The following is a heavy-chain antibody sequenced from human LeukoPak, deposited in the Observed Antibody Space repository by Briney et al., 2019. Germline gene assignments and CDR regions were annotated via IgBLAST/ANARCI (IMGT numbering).Heavy chain of an antibody. J-gene: IGHJ4*02. D-gene: IGHD3-22*01. CDR2: INHSGST. Sequence: RPSETLSLTCAVYGGSFSGYYWSWIRQPPGKGLEWIGEINHSGSTNYNPSLKSRVTISVDTSKNQFSLKLSSVTAADTAVYYCARGHSAYYYDSSGYYYGWGSLFDCWGQGTLVTVSS. CDR3: ARGHSAYYYDSSGYYYGWGSLFDC. V-gene: IGHV4-34*01. CDR1: GGSFSGYY.